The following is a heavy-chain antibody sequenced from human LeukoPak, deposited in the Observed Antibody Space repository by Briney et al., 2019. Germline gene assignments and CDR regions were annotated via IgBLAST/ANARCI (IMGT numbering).Heavy chain of an antibody. CDR3: AKVSGYCSSTSCHNDY. J-gene: IGHJ4*02. CDR2: ISGSGGST. D-gene: IGHD2-2*01. V-gene: IGHV3-23*01. CDR1: GFTFSGYA. Sequence: PGGSLRLSCAASGFTFSGYAMSWVRQAPGKGLEWVSAISGSGGSTYYADSVKGRFTISRDNSKNTLYLQMNSLRAEDTAVYYCAKVSGYCSSTSCHNDYWGQGTLVTVSS.